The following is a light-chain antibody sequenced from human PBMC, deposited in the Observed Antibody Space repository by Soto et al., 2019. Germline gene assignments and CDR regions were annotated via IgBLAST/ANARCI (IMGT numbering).Light chain of an antibody. J-gene: IGKJ5*01. V-gene: IGKV3-20*01. CDR1: QSVTNNY. CDR2: GAS. CDR3: QQYGIFPMT. Sequence: VLSLSLGTLSFSPWEIANLSFSSSQSVTNNYLTWYQQKPGQAPRLLIYGASSRATGIPDRFSGSGSGTDFTLTISRLEPEDFAVYYCQQYGIFPMTFGQGTRLE.